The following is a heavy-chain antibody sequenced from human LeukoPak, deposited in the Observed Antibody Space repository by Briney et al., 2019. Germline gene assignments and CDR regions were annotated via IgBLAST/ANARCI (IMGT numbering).Heavy chain of an antibody. D-gene: IGHD5-12*01. CDR2: FSYSGST. Sequence: SETLSLTCTVSGASVSNYYWSWIRQPPGKGLEWIGYFSYSGSTNYNPSLKSRVTISVDTSRNQFSLKLSSVTAADTAVYYCARGPLDSGYTYFDYWGQGTLVTVSS. J-gene: IGHJ4*02. CDR1: GASVSNYY. CDR3: ARGPLDSGYTYFDY. V-gene: IGHV4-59*02.